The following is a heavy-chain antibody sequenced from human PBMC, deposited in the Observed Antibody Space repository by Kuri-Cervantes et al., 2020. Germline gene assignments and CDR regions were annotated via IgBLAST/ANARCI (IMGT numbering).Heavy chain of an antibody. CDR2: IKQDGSEK. Sequence: LSLTCAASGFTFSSYWMSWVRQAPGKGLGWVANIKQDGSEKYYVDSVKGRFTISRDNAKNTFYLQVNSLRAEDTAVYYCARDAPRVGPWGQGTLVTVSS. V-gene: IGHV3-7*01. J-gene: IGHJ5*02. CDR1: GFTFSSYW. CDR3: ARDAPRVGP. D-gene: IGHD1-26*01.